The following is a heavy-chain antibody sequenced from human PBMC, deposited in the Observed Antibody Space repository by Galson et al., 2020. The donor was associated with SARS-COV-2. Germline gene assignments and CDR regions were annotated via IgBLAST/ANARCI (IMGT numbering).Heavy chain of an antibody. V-gene: IGHV3-23*01. Sequence: GGSLRLSCAASGFTFSSYAMSWVRQAPGKGLEWVSAISGSGGSTYYADSVKGRFTFSRDNSKNTLYLQMNSLRAEDTAVYYCAKELGTYYYDSSGYYARNYYYYGMDVWGQGTTVTVSS. CDR3: AKELGTYYYDSSGYYARNYYYYGMDV. CDR1: GFTFSSYA. CDR2: ISGSGGST. D-gene: IGHD3-22*01. J-gene: IGHJ6*02.